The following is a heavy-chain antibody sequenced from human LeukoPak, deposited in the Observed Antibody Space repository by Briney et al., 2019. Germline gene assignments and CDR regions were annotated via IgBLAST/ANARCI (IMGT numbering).Heavy chain of an antibody. CDR2: INSDGSNS. CDR1: GFAFSNYW. J-gene: IGHJ3*02. D-gene: IGHD3-16*01. CDR3: ARGGGDHAFDI. Sequence: GGSLRLSCAASGFAFSNYWLHWVRHAPGKGLVWVSRINSDGSNSIYGDSVKGRFTISRDNAKNTLYLQLSSLRADGTAVNYCARGGGDHAFDIWGQGTMVTVST. V-gene: IGHV3-74*01.